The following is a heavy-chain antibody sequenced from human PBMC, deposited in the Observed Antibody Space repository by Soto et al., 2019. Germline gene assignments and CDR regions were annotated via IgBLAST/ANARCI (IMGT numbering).Heavy chain of an antibody. CDR3: AGILCSGSFPLYYYYYGMDV. CDR1: GGSISSSSYY. CDR2: IYYSGST. J-gene: IGHJ6*02. V-gene: IGHV4-39*01. Sequence: PAETLSLTCTVSGGSISSSSYYWGWIRPPPGQGREWIGSIYYSGSTYYNPSLKSRVTISVDTSKNQFSLKLSSVTAADTAVYYCAGILCSGSFPLYYYYYGMDVWGQGTTVTVSS. D-gene: IGHD3-10*02.